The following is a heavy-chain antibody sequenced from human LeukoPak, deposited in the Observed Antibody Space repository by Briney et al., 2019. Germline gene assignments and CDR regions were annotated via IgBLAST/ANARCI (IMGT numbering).Heavy chain of an antibody. J-gene: IGHJ4*02. CDR2: IYYSGST. CDR3: ARQLWLQPRFDY. CDR1: GGSISSRSYY. V-gene: IGHV4-39*01. Sequence: SSETLSLTCTVSGGSISSRSYYWGWIRQPPGKGLEWIGSIYYSGSTYYNPSLKSRVTISVDTSKNQFSLKLSSVTAADTAVYYCARQLWLQPRFDYWGQGTLVAVSS. D-gene: IGHD5-18*01.